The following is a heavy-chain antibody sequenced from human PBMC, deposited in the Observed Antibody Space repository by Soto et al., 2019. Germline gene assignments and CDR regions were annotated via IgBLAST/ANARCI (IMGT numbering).Heavy chain of an antibody. CDR3: ASGNSSGWDYYYYGMDV. CDR2: IYYSGST. CDR1: GGSISSSSYY. V-gene: IGHV4-39*01. J-gene: IGHJ6*02. Sequence: SETLSLTCTVSGGSISSSSYYWGWIRQPPGKGLEWIGSIYYSGSTYYNPSLKSRVTISVDTSKNQFSLKLSSVTAADTAVYYCASGNSSGWDYYYYGMDVWGQGTTVTVSS. D-gene: IGHD6-19*01.